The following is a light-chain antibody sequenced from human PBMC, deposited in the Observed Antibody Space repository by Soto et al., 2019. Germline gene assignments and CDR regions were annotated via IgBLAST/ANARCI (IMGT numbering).Light chain of an antibody. Sequence: DIQMTQSPSSLSASVGDRVTITCRASQGISNYLAWYQQKPGKVPKLLIYAASTLQSGVPSRFSGSGSGTVSPPPTSSLQLEDVATNSCQKFNGARLTSAGGTRWRSN. J-gene: IGKJ4*01. CDR1: QGISNY. V-gene: IGKV1-27*01. CDR2: AAS. CDR3: QKFNGARLT.